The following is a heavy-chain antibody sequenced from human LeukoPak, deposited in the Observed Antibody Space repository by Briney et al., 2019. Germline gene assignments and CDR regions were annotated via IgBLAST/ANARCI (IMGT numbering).Heavy chain of an antibody. CDR3: ARDRADRSGRGIAANAFDI. Sequence: GGSLRLSCASSGFTFSSYSMNWVRQAPGKGLEWVSYISSSSSTIYYADSVKGRFTISRDNAKNSLYLQMNSLRAEDTAVYYCARDRADRSGRGIAANAFDIWGQGTMVTVSS. J-gene: IGHJ3*02. CDR2: ISSSSSTI. V-gene: IGHV3-48*04. CDR1: GFTFSSYS. D-gene: IGHD2-15*01.